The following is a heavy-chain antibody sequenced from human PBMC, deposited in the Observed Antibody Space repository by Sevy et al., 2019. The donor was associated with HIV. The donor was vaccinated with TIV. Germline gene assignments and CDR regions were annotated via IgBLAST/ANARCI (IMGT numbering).Heavy chain of an antibody. CDR3: AREGCTKPHDY. J-gene: IGHJ4*02. V-gene: IGHV3-23*01. Sequence: GGSLRLSCAASGFTFSSYSMTWFRQPPGKGREWVSTLSFGCGELNYADSVKGRFTISRDNSKSSVYLQMNNLRPEDTAVYYCAREGCTKPHDYWGQGTLVTVSS. CDR1: GFTFSSYS. CDR2: LSFGCGEL. D-gene: IGHD2-8*01.